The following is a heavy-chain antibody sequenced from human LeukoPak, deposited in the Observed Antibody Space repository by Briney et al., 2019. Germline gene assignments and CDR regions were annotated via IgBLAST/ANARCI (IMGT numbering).Heavy chain of an antibody. J-gene: IGHJ4*02. CDR3: AIDGYSERQPYYFDY. Sequence: GGSLRLXCAASGFTFSSYAMSWVRQAPGKGLEWVSAISGSGGSTYYADSVKGRFTISRDNSKNTLYLQMNSLRAEDTAVYYCAIDGYSERQPYYFDYWGQGTLVTVSS. CDR2: ISGSGGST. D-gene: IGHD2-2*03. CDR1: GFTFSSYA. V-gene: IGHV3-23*01.